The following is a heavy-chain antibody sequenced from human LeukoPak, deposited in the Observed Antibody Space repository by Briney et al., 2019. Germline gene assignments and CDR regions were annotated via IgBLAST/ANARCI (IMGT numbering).Heavy chain of an antibody. Sequence: SETLSLTCTVSGGSISSSSYYWGWISQPPGKGLEWIGSIYYSGSTYYNPSLKSRVTISVDTSKNQFSLKLSSVTAADTAVYYCARDPITMIVEDSFDIWGQGTMVTVPS. J-gene: IGHJ3*02. CDR3: ARDPITMIVEDSFDI. CDR1: GGSISSSSYY. D-gene: IGHD3-22*01. V-gene: IGHV4-39*07. CDR2: IYYSGST.